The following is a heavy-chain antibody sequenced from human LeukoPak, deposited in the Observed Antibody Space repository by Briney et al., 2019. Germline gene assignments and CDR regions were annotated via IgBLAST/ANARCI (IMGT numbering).Heavy chain of an antibody. J-gene: IGHJ4*02. CDR2: VYYSGST. CDR3: AKSGPAIAVATYYFDY. D-gene: IGHD6-19*01. V-gene: IGHV4-59*03. CDR1: GDSISSYF. Sequence: PSETLSLTCTVSGDSISSYFWSWIRQPPGKGLEWIGYVYYSGSTNYNPSLKSRVTISVDTSKNQFSLNLRSVTAADTAVYYCAKSGPAIAVATYYFDYWGQGTLVTVSS.